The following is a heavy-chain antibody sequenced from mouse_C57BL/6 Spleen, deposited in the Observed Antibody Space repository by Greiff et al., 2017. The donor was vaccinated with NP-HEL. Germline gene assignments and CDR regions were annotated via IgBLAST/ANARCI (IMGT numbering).Heavy chain of an antibody. CDR1: GYTFTDYE. CDR2: IDPETGGT. CDR3: TRKGDY. J-gene: IGHJ2*01. Sequence: VQLQQSGAELVRPGASVTLSCKASGYTFTDYEMHWVKQTPVHGLEWIGAIDPETGGTAYNQKFKGTAILTADKSSSTAYMELRSLTSEDSAVYYCTRKGDYWGQGTTLTVSS. V-gene: IGHV1-15*01.